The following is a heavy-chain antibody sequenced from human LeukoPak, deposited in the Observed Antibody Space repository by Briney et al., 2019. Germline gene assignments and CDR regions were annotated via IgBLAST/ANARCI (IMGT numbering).Heavy chain of an antibody. D-gene: IGHD3-10*01. CDR2: INHSGST. CDR3: ARVLGVIIIDY. Sequence: PSETLSLTCAVYGGSFSGYYWSWIRQPPGKGLEWIGKINHSGSTNYNPSPKSRVTISVDTSKNQFSLKLSSATAADTAVYYCARVLGVIIIDYWGQGTLVTVSS. J-gene: IGHJ4*02. CDR1: GGSFSGYY. V-gene: IGHV4-34*01.